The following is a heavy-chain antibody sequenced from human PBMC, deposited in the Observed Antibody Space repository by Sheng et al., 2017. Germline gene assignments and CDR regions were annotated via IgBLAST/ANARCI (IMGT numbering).Heavy chain of an antibody. D-gene: IGHD3-3*01. J-gene: IGHJ4*02. V-gene: IGHV3-11*05. CDR2: VSSSSSYT. Sequence: QVQLVESGGGLVKPGGSLRLSCGVSGFSLSDYYMSWIRQAPGKGLEWVSYVSSSSSYTNYADSVKGRFTISRDNAKNSLYLQMNSLRAEDTAVYYCARGGNDYFRNGFIDHWGQGTLVTVSS. CDR1: GFSLSDYY. CDR3: ARGGNDYFRNGFIDH.